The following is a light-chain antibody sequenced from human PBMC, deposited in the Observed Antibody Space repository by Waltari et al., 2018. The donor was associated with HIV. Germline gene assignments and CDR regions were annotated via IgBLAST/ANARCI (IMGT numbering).Light chain of an antibody. J-gene: IGKJ1*01. CDR2: AAS. CDR1: QSISSY. Sequence: DIQMTQSPSSLSASVGDRVTITCRASQSISSYLNWYQQKPGKAPKLLIYAASSLQSGGPSRFSAGGSGTEFTLTISSLQPEDLATYYCQQSSSAPPWTFGQGTKVEI. V-gene: IGKV1-39*01. CDR3: QQSSSAPPWT.